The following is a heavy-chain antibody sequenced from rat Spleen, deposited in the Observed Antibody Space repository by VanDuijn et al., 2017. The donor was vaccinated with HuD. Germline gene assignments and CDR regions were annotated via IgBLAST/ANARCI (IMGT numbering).Heavy chain of an antibody. V-gene: IGHV5-29*01. D-gene: IGHD4-3*01. CDR1: GFTFSDYG. CDR2: ISYDGSDT. CDR3: VRQDTSGYSNWFAY. J-gene: IGHJ3*01. Sequence: EVQLVESGGGLVQPGRSLKLSCAASGFTFSDYGMHWIRQAPAKGLEWVATISYDGSDTYYRDSVKGRFTVSRENAKSTLYFLMDSLRSEDTATYYCVRQDTSGYSNWFAYWGQGTLVTVSS.